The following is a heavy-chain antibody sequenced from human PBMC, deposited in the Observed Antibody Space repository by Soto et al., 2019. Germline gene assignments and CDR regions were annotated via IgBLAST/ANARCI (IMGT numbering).Heavy chain of an antibody. Sequence: GGSLRLSCAASGFTFSNAWMSWVRQAPGNGLEWVGRIKSKTDGGTTDYAAPVKGRFTISRDDSKNTLYLQMNSLKTEDTAVYYCTTDRYGSGSYYKGPTFDYWGQGTLVTVSS. D-gene: IGHD3-10*01. J-gene: IGHJ4*02. CDR3: TTDRYGSGSYYKGPTFDY. CDR2: IKSKTDGGTT. V-gene: IGHV3-15*01. CDR1: GFTFSNAW.